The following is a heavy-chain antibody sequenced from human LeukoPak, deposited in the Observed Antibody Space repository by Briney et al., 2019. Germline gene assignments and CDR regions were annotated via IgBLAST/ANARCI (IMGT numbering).Heavy chain of an antibody. D-gene: IGHD3-16*02. Sequence: ASVKVSCKASGYTFTNYAMNWVGQAPGKGGEWMGWIHPSTGNPTYARGFRGRFGLSLDPSTSTTYLPISSLKAEDTAVYFCASAFQALGGLSLPDYWGQGTLVTVSS. CDR1: GYTFTNYA. J-gene: IGHJ4*02. CDR3: ASAFQALGGLSLPDY. V-gene: IGHV7-4-1*02. CDR2: IHPSTGNP.